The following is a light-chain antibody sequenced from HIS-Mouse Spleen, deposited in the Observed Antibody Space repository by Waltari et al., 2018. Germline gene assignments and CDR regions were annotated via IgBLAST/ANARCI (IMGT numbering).Light chain of an antibody. CDR3: QHSRT. Sequence: DIQMTQSPSTMSASVGDRVTITGRASQSISSWLAWYQQKPGKAPKLLIYKASSLESGVPSRFSGSGSGTEFTLTISSLQPDDFATYYCQHSRTFGQGTKVEIK. CDR1: QSISSW. V-gene: IGKV1-5*03. J-gene: IGKJ1*01. CDR2: KAS.